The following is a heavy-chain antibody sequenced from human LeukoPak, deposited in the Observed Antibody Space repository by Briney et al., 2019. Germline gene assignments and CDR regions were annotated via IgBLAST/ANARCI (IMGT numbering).Heavy chain of an antibody. V-gene: IGHV1-2*02. D-gene: IGHD2-15*01. CDR3: ARGATWCSGGSCYRYYYYYYMDV. J-gene: IGHJ6*03. Sequence: RASVKVSCKASGYTFTGYYMHWVRQAPGQGLEWMGWINPNSGATNYAQKFQGRVTMTRDTSISTASMELSSLKPDDTAVYYCARGATWCSGGSCYRYYYYYYMDVWGKGTTVTVSS. CDR2: INPNSGAT. CDR1: GYTFTGYY.